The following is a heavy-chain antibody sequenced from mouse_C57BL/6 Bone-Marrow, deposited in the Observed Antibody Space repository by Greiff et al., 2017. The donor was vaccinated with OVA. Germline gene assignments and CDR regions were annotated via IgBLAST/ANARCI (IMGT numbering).Heavy chain of an antibody. J-gene: IGHJ2*01. CDR2: FYPGSGSI. D-gene: IGHD1-1*01. V-gene: IGHV1-62-2*01. Sequence: VQLQESGAELVKPGASVKLSCKASGYTFTEYTIHWVKQRSGQGLEWIGWFYPGSGSIKYNEKFKDKATLTADKSSSTVYMELSRLTSEDSAVYFCARHEEIYYYGRSPSFDDWGQGTTLTVSS. CDR1: GYTFTEYT. CDR3: ARHEEIYYYGRSPSFDD.